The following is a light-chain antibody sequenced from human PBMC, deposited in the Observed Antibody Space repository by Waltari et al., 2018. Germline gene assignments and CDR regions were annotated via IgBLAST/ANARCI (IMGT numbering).Light chain of an antibody. CDR3: NTRDMSGDVV. V-gene: IGLV3-19*01. CDR1: STRTYD. CDR2: GKN. Sequence: SSELSQDPAVSVALEQTVRITCQGDSTRTYDASWCRQKPGQSPVLLSNGKNNRPSGIPDRCSASSSGNTASLTITGARAEDEADYYCNTRDMSGDVVFGGGTKLTVL. J-gene: IGLJ2*01.